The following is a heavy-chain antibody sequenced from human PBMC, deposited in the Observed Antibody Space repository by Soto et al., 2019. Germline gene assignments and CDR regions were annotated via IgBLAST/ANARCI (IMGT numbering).Heavy chain of an antibody. CDR1: GFTFSSYG. J-gene: IGHJ6*02. CDR3: ARDGGSTVITALDYYYGMEV. D-gene: IGHD4-17*01. CDR2: ISYDGSNK. V-gene: IGHV3-33*01. Sequence: QVQLVESGGGVVQPGRSLRLSCAASGFTFSSYGMHWVRQAPGKGLEWVAVISYDGSNKYYADSVKGRFTISRDNSTNPLYLQKNRLSAEDTDVYSCARDGGSTVITALDYYYGMEVWGQGPTVTVCS.